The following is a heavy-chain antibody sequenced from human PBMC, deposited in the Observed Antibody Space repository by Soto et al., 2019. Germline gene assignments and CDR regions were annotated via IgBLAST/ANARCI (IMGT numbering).Heavy chain of an antibody. D-gene: IGHD6-13*01. CDR2: ISAYNSNT. V-gene: IGHV1-18*01. CDR1: GYTFTSYG. CDR3: ARDAAAGLNDY. Sequence: QVQLVQSGAEVKKPGASVKVSCKASGYTFTSYGISWVRQAPGQGLEWMGWISAYNSNTKYAQKFQGRVTMSTDTSTSTAYMEVRSLRSADRAVYYCARDAAAGLNDYWGQGTLVTVYS. J-gene: IGHJ4*02.